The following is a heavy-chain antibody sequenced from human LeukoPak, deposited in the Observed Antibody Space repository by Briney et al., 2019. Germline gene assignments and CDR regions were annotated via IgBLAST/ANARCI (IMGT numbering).Heavy chain of an antibody. J-gene: IGHJ4*02. CDR1: GFTFSSYS. Sequence: GGSLRLSCVASGFTFSSYSMNWVRQAPGKGLEWVSYISSGSSTIFYADSVKGRFTISRDNAKNSLYLQMNSLRAEDTAVYYCAKAFTIFGVVTIDYWGQGTLVTVSS. D-gene: IGHD3-3*01. CDR3: AKAFTIFGVVTIDY. CDR2: ISSGSSTI. V-gene: IGHV3-48*01.